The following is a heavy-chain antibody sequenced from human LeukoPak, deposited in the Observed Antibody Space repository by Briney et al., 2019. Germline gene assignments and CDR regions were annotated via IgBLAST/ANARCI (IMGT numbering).Heavy chain of an antibody. J-gene: IGHJ3*02. CDR2: INPNSGGT. CDR3: AREVDQSLKMEDDAFDI. Sequence: ASVKVSCKASAYTFTGYYMHWVRQAPGQGLEWMGRINPNSGGTNYAQKFQGRVTMTRDTSISTAYMELSRLRSDDTAVYYCAREVDQSLKMEDDAFDIWGQGTMVTVSS. D-gene: IGHD2-2*01. V-gene: IGHV1-2*06. CDR1: AYTFTGYY.